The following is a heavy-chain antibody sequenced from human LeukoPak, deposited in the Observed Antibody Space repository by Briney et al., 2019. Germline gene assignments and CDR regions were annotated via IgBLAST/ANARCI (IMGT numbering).Heavy chain of an antibody. V-gene: IGHV4-39*01. Sequence: NPSETLSLTCTVSGGSISSSSYYWGWIRQPPGKGLEWIGSIYYSGSTYYNPSLKSRVTISVDTSKNQFSLKLSSVTAADTAVYYCARLGGGPRLQRNYFDYWGQGTLVTVSS. CDR3: ARLGGGPRLQRNYFDY. J-gene: IGHJ4*02. CDR1: GGSISSSSYY. D-gene: IGHD3-16*01. CDR2: IYYSGST.